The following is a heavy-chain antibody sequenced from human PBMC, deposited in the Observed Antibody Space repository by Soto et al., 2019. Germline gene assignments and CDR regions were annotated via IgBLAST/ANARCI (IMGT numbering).Heavy chain of an antibody. V-gene: IGHV3-33*05. CDR3: AREGAYCGGDCYYNWFDP. CDR2: ISYVGNDK. CDR1: GFTFSNYG. D-gene: IGHD2-21*02. Sequence: PGGSLRLSCVASGFTFSNYGMHWVRQAPGKGLAWVAGISYVGNDKYYADSVRGRFTISRDNSKNTLFLQMNSLRAEDTAVYYCAREGAYCGGDCYYNWFDPWGEGTLVTVSS. J-gene: IGHJ5*02.